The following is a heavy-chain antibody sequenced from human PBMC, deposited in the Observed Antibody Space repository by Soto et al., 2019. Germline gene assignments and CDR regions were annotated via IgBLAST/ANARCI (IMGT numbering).Heavy chain of an antibody. J-gene: IGHJ6*02. CDR3: AKSRDAYNFYFYYGMDV. V-gene: IGHV3-30*18. D-gene: IGHD1-1*01. CDR1: GFTFSNYG. Sequence: GGSLRLSCAASGFTFSNYGMHRVRQTPGKGLEWVALILYDGSNKYYADSVKGRFTISRDNSKNTLYLQVSSLRAEDTAVYYCAKSRDAYNFYFYYGMDVWGQGTSVTVSS. CDR2: ILYDGSNK.